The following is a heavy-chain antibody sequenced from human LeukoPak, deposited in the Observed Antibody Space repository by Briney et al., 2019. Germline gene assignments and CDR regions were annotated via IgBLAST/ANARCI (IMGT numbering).Heavy chain of an antibody. D-gene: IGHD3-10*01. CDR1: GFTFSSYG. CDR2: ISYDGSNK. CDR3: AKDHPPRVGYYGSGSYYNVYDY. J-gene: IGHJ4*02. V-gene: IGHV3-30*18. Sequence: GGSLRLSCVASGFTFSSYGMHWVRQAPGKGLEWVAVISYDGSNKYYADSVKGRFTISRDNSKNTLYLQMNSLRAEDTAVYYCAKDHPPRVGYYGSGSYYNVYDYWGQGTLVTVSS.